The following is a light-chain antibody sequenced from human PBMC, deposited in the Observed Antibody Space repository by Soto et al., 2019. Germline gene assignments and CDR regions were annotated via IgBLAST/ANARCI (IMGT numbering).Light chain of an antibody. CDR3: QQYNNWPPIT. CDR1: QTVNYK. V-gene: IGKV3-15*01. Sequence: EIVVTQSPTTLSVSPGERATLSCRTSQTVNYKLAWYQQKPGQAPRLLIYGASTRATGIPARFSGGGSGTEFTLTISSLQSEDFAVYYCQQYNNWPPITFGQGTRLEIK. CDR2: GAS. J-gene: IGKJ5*01.